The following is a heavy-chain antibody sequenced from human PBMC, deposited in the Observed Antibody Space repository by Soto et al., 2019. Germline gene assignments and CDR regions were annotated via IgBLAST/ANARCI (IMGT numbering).Heavy chain of an antibody. CDR1: GGTFSSYA. V-gene: IGHV1-69*06. CDR3: ARDSWDSSGEGDYFDY. J-gene: IGHJ4*02. CDR2: IIPIFGTA. D-gene: IGHD3-22*01. Sequence: SVKVSCKASGGTFSSYAISWVRQAPGQGLEWMGGIIPIFGTANYAQKFQGRVTITADKSTSTAYMELSSLRSEDTAVYYCARDSWDSSGEGDYFDYWGQGTLVTVSS.